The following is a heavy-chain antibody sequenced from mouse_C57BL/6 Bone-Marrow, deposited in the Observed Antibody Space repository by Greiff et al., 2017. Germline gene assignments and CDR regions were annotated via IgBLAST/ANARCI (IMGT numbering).Heavy chain of an antibody. CDR2: IYPGDGDT. J-gene: IGHJ3*01. D-gene: IGHD2-2*01. V-gene: IGHV1-82*01. Sequence: VQLQQSGPELVKPGASVKISCKASGYAFSSSWMNWVKQRPGKGLEWIGRIYPGDGDTNYNGKFKGKATLTADKSSSTAYMHLSSLTSKDSAFYFCARGGYDAWFAYWGQGTLVTVSA. CDR1: GYAFSSSW. CDR3: ARGGYDAWFAY.